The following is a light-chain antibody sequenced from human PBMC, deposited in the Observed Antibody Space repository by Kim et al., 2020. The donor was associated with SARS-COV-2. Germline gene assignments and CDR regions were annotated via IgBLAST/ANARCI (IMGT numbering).Light chain of an antibody. V-gene: IGLV2-14*03. CDR3: SSYTSSSTWV. CDR1: SSDVGGYNY. CDR2: DVS. J-gene: IGLJ3*02. Sequence: GQSITISCTGTSSDVGGYNYVSWYQQHPGKAPKLMIYDVSNRPSGVSNRFSGSKSGNTASLTISELQAEDEADYYCSSYTSSSTWVFGGGTQLTVL.